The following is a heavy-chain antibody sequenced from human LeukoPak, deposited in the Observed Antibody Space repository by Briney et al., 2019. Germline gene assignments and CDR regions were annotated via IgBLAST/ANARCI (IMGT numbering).Heavy chain of an antibody. CDR1: GGSFSGYY. D-gene: IGHD6-19*01. CDR3: VRNQAVAGIRYYFDY. J-gene: IGHJ4*02. CDR2: INHSGST. Sequence: PSETLSLTCAVYGGSFSGYYWSWIRQPPGKGLEWIGEINHSGSTNYNPSLKSRVTISVDRSKNQFSLELSSVTAADTAVYFCVRNQAVAGIRYYFDYWGQGTLVTVSS. V-gene: IGHV4-34*01.